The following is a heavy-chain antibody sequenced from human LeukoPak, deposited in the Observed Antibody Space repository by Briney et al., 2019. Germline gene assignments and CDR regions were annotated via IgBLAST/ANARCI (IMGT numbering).Heavy chain of an antibody. CDR2: ISGSGGST. D-gene: IGHD1-26*01. J-gene: IGHJ4*02. Sequence: GGSLRLSCAASGFTFSSYAMSWVRQAPGKGLEWVSAISGSGGSTYYADSVKGRFTISRDNSKNTLYLQMNSLRAEDTAVYYCAKDLTKYNGSYSAFDYWGQGTLVTVSS. CDR1: GFTFSSYA. CDR3: AKDLTKYNGSYSAFDY. V-gene: IGHV3-23*01.